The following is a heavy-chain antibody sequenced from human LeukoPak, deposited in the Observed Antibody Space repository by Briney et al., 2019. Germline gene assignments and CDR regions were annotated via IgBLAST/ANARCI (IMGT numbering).Heavy chain of an antibody. Sequence: SETLSLTCTVSGYSISNGYYWGWIRQPPGKGLEFIGSVYHGGNTYYKASLKSRVTISLDTSKNQFSLRLSSVTAADTAVYYCARGLYYYDSSGYYSWFDYWGQGTLVTVSS. CDR3: ARGLYYYDSSGYYSWFDY. V-gene: IGHV4-38-2*02. D-gene: IGHD3-22*01. CDR1: GYSISNGYY. CDR2: VYHGGNT. J-gene: IGHJ4*02.